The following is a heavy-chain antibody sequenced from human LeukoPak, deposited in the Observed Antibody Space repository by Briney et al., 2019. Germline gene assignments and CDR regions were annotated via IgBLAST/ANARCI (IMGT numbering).Heavy chain of an antibody. CDR3: ARDRSIAVAGTGTVYYYGMDV. J-gene: IGHJ6*02. CDR2: ISSSSYI. D-gene: IGHD6-19*01. Sequence: GGSLRLSCAASGFTFSSYSMNWVRQAPGKGLEWVSSISSSSYIYYADSVKGRFTISRDNAKNSLYLQMNSLRAEDTAVYYCARDRSIAVAGTGTVYYYGMDVWGQGTTVTVSS. CDR1: GFTFSSYS. V-gene: IGHV3-21*01.